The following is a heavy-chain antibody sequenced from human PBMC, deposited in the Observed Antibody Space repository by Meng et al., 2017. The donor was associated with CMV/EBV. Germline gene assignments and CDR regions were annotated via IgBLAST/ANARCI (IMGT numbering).Heavy chain of an antibody. Sequence: GESLKISCAASGFTFSDHYMDWVRQAPGKGLERVGRTRNKANSYTTEYAASVKGRFTISRDDSKNSLYLQMNSLKTEDTAVYYCARSQGDFWSGSDAFDIWGQGTMVTVSS. D-gene: IGHD3-3*01. CDR3: ARSQGDFWSGSDAFDI. V-gene: IGHV3-72*01. CDR1: GFTFSDHY. CDR2: TRNKANSYTT. J-gene: IGHJ3*02.